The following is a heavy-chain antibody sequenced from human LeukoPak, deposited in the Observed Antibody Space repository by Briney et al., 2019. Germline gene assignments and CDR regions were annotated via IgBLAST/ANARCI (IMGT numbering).Heavy chain of an antibody. D-gene: IGHD6-19*01. V-gene: IGHV1-18*04. Sequence: ASVKVSCKASGYTFNTYGINWVRQAPGQGLEWMGWISAYNGNTNYTQNFQGRITLTTDTSTSTAYMELTSLRFDDTAVYYCARDGRQWVPLNWFDPWGQGTLVIVPS. CDR2: ISAYNGNT. CDR1: GYTFNTYG. J-gene: IGHJ5*02. CDR3: ARDGRQWVPLNWFDP.